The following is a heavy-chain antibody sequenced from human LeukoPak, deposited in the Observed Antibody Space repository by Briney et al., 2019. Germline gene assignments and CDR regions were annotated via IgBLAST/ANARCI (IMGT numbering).Heavy chain of an antibody. V-gene: IGHV5-51*01. CDR2: IYPGDSDT. CDR3: ARLDGRYCSGGSCYPSR. CDR1: GYSFTSYW. J-gene: IGHJ4*02. D-gene: IGHD2-15*01. Sequence: PGESLKISCKGSGYSFTSYWIGWVRQMPGKGLEWMGTIYPGDSDTRYSPSFQGQVTISADKSISTAYLQWSSLKASDTAMYYCARLDGRYCSGGSCYPSRWGQGTLVTVSS.